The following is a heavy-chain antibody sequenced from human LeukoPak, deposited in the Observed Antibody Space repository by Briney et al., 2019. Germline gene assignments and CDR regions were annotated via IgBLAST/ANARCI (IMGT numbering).Heavy chain of an antibody. CDR2: IYYSGST. Sequence: PSETLSLTCTVSGGSISSSSYYWGWIRQPPGEGLEWIGSIYYSGSTYYNPSLKSRVTISVDTSKNQFSLKLSSVTAADTAVYYCARLAEAVAGDWGQGTLVTVSS. CDR1: GGSISSSSYY. CDR3: ARLAEAVAGD. V-gene: IGHV4-39*01. D-gene: IGHD6-19*01. J-gene: IGHJ4*02.